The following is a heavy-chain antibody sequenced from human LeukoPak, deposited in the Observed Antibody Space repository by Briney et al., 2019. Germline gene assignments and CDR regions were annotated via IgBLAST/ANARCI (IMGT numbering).Heavy chain of an antibody. Sequence: GASVNVSCKASGYTFTSYHIHWVRQAPGQGLEWMGIINTSAGSTSYAQKFLGRVRLTRDTSTSTAYMELRSLRSDDTAVYYCARGPSVAVAGQDYWGQGTLVTVSS. CDR3: ARGPSVAVAGQDY. J-gene: IGHJ4*02. CDR2: INTSAGST. V-gene: IGHV1-46*01. CDR1: GYTFTSYH. D-gene: IGHD6-19*01.